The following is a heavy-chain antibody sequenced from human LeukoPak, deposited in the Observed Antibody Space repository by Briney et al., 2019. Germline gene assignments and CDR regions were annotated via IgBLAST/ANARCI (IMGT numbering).Heavy chain of an antibody. CDR2: INHSGST. D-gene: IGHD3-22*01. CDR1: GGSFSGYY. Sequence: SETLSLTCVVYGGSFSGYYWSWIRQPPGKGLEWIGEINHSGSTNYNPSLKSRVTISVDTSKNQFSLKLSSVTAADTAVYYCARWSSGYYFDYWGQGTLVTVSS. J-gene: IGHJ4*02. CDR3: ARWSSGYYFDY. V-gene: IGHV4-34*01.